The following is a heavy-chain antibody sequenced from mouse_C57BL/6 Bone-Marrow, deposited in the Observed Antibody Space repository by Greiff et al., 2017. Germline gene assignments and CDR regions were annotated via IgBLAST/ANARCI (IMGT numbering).Heavy chain of an antibody. D-gene: IGHD2-5*01. CDR1: GYSFTGYY. J-gene: IGHJ2*01. CDR2: INPSTGGT. V-gene: IGHV1-42*01. Sequence: EVQLQQSGPELVKPGASVKISCKASGYSFTGYYMNWVKQSPEKSLEWIGEINPSTGGTTYNQKFKAKATLTADKSSSTAYMQLKSLTSEDSAVYYCARVSNFHYWGQGTTLTVSS. CDR3: ARVSNFHY.